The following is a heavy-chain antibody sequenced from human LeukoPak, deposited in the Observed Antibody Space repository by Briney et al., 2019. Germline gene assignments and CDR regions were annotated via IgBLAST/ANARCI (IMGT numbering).Heavy chain of an antibody. CDR1: GFTFSSFA. V-gene: IGHV3-23*01. CDR3: ARDPDSSGWGLYYMDV. Sequence: GGSLRLSCAASGFTFSSFAMSWVRQAPGKGLEWVSAITGGGGNTYYADSVKGRFTISRDNSKNTLYLQMNSLRAEDTAVYYCARDPDSSGWGLYYMDVWGKGTTVTISS. J-gene: IGHJ6*03. CDR2: ITGGGGNT. D-gene: IGHD6-19*01.